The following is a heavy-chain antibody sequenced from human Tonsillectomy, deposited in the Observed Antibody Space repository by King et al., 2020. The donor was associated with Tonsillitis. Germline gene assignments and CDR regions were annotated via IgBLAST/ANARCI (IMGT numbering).Heavy chain of an antibody. CDR2: INHSGST. J-gene: IGHJ5*02. CDR3: ARGPEEEQQLVGDWFDP. D-gene: IGHD6-13*01. CDR1: GGSFSGYY. V-gene: IGHV4-34*01. Sequence: VQLQQWGAGLLKPSETLSLTCAVYGGSFSGYYWSWIRQPPGKGLEWIGEINHSGSTNYNPSLKSRVTISLDTSKNQFSLKLSSVTAADTAVYYCARGPEEEQQLVGDWFDPWGQGTLVTVSS.